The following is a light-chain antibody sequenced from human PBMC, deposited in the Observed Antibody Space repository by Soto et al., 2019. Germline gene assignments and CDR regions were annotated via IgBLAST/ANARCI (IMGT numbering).Light chain of an antibody. CDR1: SSDVGGYNY. V-gene: IGLV2-14*01. CDR2: DVS. CDR3: ISYTRSNTLYVV. Sequence: QSALTQPASVSGSPGQSITISCTGTSSDVGGYNYVSWYQQHPGKAPKLMIYDVSNRPSGVSNHFSGSKSGNTASLTISGLQAEDEADYYCISYTRSNTLYVVFGGGTKLTVL. J-gene: IGLJ2*01.